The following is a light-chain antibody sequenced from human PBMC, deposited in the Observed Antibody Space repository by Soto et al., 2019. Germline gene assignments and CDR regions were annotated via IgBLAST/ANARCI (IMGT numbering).Light chain of an antibody. V-gene: IGKV1-39*01. CDR2: AAS. CDR3: QQSYSTPRT. CDR1: QSISNY. Sequence: DIQMTQSPSSLSASVGDRVTITCRASQSISNYLNWYEKKSGKAPKLLIYAASILQTGVPSRFSGSGSRTDFTLTISSLQPEDFATYYCQQSYSTPRTFGQGTKVEIK. J-gene: IGKJ1*01.